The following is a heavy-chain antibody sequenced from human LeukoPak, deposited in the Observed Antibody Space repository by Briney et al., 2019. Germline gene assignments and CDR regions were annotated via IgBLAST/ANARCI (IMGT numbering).Heavy chain of an antibody. CDR2: ISGSGGST. Sequence: GGSLRLSCAASGFTFSNYVMIWVRQAPGRGLEWVSSISGSGGSTYYADSVKGRFTISRDNSKNALYLQMNSLRAEDTAVYYCAKVSGITTLWGQGTPVTVSS. CDR3: AKVSGITTL. J-gene: IGHJ4*02. CDR1: GFTFSNYV. D-gene: IGHD3-22*01. V-gene: IGHV3-23*01.